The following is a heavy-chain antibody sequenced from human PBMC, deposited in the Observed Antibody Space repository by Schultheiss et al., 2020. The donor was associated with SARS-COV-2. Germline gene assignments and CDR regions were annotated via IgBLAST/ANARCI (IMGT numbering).Heavy chain of an antibody. Sequence: GGSLRLSCAASGFTFSGYEMNWVRQAPGKGLEWVSYISSSGSTIYYADSVKGRFTISRDNAKNSLYLQMNSLRAEDTAVYYCARVQWLPHFDYWGQGTLVTVSS. J-gene: IGHJ4*02. CDR2: ISSSGSTI. CDR1: GFTFSGYE. CDR3: ARVQWLPHFDY. V-gene: IGHV3-48*03. D-gene: IGHD6-19*01.